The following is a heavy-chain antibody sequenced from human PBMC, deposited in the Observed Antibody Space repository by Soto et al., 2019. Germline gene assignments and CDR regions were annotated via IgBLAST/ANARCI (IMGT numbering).Heavy chain of an antibody. D-gene: IGHD6-13*01. CDR3: ARGGGIAAAGKRGYYYYGMDV. CDR2: INHSGST. CDR1: VGSFSGYY. Sequence: SETLSLACAFYVGSFSGYYWSWIRQPPGKGLEWIGEINHSGSTNYNPSLKSRVTISVDTSKNQFSLKLSSVTAADTAVYYCARGGGIAAAGKRGYYYYGMDVWGQGTTVTVSS. V-gene: IGHV4-34*01. J-gene: IGHJ6*02.